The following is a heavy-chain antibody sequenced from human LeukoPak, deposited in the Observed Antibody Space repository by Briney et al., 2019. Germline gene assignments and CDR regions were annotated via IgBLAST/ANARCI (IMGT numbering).Heavy chain of an antibody. CDR1: GGSFSNYY. CDR3: ARVKLRDGSSWYEEGLFYYYYYGMDV. Sequence: SETLSLTCSVSGGSFSNYYWSWIRQPPGKGLEWIGYIYYSGSTDYNPFLKSRVTISVDTSKKQFSLKLSSVTAADTAVYYCARVKLRDGSSWYEEGLFYYYYYGMDVWGQGTTVTVSS. CDR2: IYYSGST. D-gene: IGHD6-13*01. V-gene: IGHV4-59*01. J-gene: IGHJ6*02.